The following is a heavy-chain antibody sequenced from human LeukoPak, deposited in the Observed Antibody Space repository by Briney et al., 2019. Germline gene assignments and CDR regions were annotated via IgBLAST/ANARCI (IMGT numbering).Heavy chain of an antibody. D-gene: IGHD6-6*01. Sequence: GSSVKVSCKASGGTFLGGTSNNYAINWVRQATGQGLEWMGWMNPHSGYNGYAQKFQGRVTMTRNTSISTAYMELSSLTSDDTAVYFCAREFNSSGSGFDPWGQGTLVTVSS. V-gene: IGHV1-8*01. CDR3: AREFNSSGSGFDP. J-gene: IGHJ5*02. CDR1: GGTFLGGTSNNYA. CDR2: MNPHSGYN.